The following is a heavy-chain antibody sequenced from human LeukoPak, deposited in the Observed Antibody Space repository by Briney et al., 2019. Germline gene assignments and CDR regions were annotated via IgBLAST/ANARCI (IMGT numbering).Heavy chain of an antibody. J-gene: IGHJ4*02. CDR2: ISGSGGST. CDR3: AKRGVVIRVILVGFHKEAYYFDS. CDR1: GITLSNYG. V-gene: IGHV3-23*01. Sequence: PGGSLRLSCAVSGITLSNYGMNWVRQAPGKGLEWVAGISGSGGSTNYADSVKGRFTISRDNRKNTLYLQMNSLRAEDTAVYFCAKRGVVIRVILVGFHKEAYYFDSWGQGALVTVSS. D-gene: IGHD3-22*01.